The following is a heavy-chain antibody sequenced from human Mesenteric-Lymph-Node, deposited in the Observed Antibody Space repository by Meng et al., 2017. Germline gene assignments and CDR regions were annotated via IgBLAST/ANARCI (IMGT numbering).Heavy chain of an antibody. V-gene: IGHV6-1*01. Sequence: SCVMSGDSVSSNSAAWNWSRQSPSRGLEWLGRTYYRSKWYNDYAVSVKSRITINPDTSKNQVSLQLNSVTPEDTAVYYCARGVVPYSSSWYRQSYYFDYWGQGTLVTVSS. CDR2: TYYRSKWYN. CDR1: GDSVSSNSAA. D-gene: IGHD6-13*01. CDR3: ARGVVPYSSSWYRQSYYFDY. J-gene: IGHJ4*02.